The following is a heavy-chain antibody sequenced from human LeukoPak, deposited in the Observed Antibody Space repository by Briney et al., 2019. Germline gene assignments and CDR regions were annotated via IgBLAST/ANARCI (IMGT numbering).Heavy chain of an antibody. V-gene: IGHV3-73*01. CDR3: AIVFAGVGAFDI. CDR1: GFTFSGSA. D-gene: IGHD3-3*01. CDR2: IKSKANSYAT. Sequence: GGSLRLSCAASGFTFSGSAMHWVRQASGKGLEWVGRIKSKANSYATAYAASVRGRFTISRDDSKNTAYLQMNSLKTEDTAVYYCAIVFAGVGAFDIWGHGTMVTVSS. J-gene: IGHJ3*02.